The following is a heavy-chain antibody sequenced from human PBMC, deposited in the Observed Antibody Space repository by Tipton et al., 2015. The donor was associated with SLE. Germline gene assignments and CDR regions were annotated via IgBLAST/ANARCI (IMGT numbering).Heavy chain of an antibody. CDR2: IWLDGTNI. CDR1: GFALSSSA. D-gene: IGHD3-3*01. V-gene: IGHV3-33*08. Sequence: SLRLSCAASGFALSSSAMHWVRQAPGKGLEWVAVIWLDGTNIKYADSVRGRFAISRDDSKNTLFLQMRSVRPEDTAVYYCARDLLILGGYGMDVWGQGTTVTVSS. J-gene: IGHJ6*02. CDR3: ARDLLILGGYGMDV.